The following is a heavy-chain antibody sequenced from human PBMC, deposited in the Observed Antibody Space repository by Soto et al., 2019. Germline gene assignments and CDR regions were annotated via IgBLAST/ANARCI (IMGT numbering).Heavy chain of an antibody. V-gene: IGHV3-15*01. D-gene: IGHD1-7*01. Sequence: GGSLRLSCEVSGLTFAKVWMSWIRQAPGKGLEWVGRIKSQIDGGRIDYAAPVKDRFTISRDDSKNTLYLQMNSLKTEDTAVYYCTASVTGTPPDIDYGGPGNLVPVSS. CDR1: GLTFAKVW. J-gene: IGHJ4*02. CDR2: IKSQIDGGRI. CDR3: TASVTGTPPDIDY.